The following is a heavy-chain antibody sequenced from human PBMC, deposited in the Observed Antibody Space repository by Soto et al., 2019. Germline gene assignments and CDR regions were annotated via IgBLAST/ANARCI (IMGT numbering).Heavy chain of an antibody. CDR1: GYPVTIYA. D-gene: IGHD6-6*01. CDR3: ARDSSSSRSFDY. Sequence: ASVKVSCKASGYPVTIYAIHWVRQAPGQSLEWMGWINPGNGDTKYSQIFQGRVTITWDTSARTAYMDLSSLISEDTADYYCARDSSSSRSFDYWGQGARVTVSS. V-gene: IGHV1-3*01. CDR2: INPGNGDT. J-gene: IGHJ4*02.